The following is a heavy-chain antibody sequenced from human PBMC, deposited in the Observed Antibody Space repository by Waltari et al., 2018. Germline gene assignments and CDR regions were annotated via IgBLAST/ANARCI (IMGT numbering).Heavy chain of an antibody. V-gene: IGHV3-49*03. Sequence: EVQLVDSGGGLVQPGRSLRLSCTASGFIFGDYLLRWFRRAPGKGLEWVGFIRGTPYGGTTEYAASVKGRFIISRDDSKAIAHLQLSSLKTEDTAVYYCARGVSGYSSYFDYWGQGTLVTVSS. CDR1: GFIFGDYL. CDR2: IRGTPYGGTT. CDR3: ARGVSGYSSYFDY. D-gene: IGHD3-22*01. J-gene: IGHJ4*02.